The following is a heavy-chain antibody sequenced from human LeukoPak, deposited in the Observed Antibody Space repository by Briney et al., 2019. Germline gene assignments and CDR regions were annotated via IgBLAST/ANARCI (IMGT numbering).Heavy chain of an antibody. J-gene: IGHJ4*02. CDR2: IYYSGST. D-gene: IGHD3-9*01. Sequence: ASETLSLTCTVSGVSISSYYWSWIRQPPGKGLEWIGYIYYSGSTNYNPSLKSRVTISVDTSKNQFSLKLSSVTAADTAVYYCARGRQYYDILWGQGTLVTVSS. V-gene: IGHV4-59*01. CDR1: GVSISSYY. CDR3: ARGRQYYDIL.